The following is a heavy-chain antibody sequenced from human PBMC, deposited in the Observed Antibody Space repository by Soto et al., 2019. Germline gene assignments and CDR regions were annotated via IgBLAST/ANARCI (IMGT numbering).Heavy chain of an antibody. CDR2: NNSEGTGT. D-gene: IGHD3-22*01. CDR1: GVTFSSYW. CDR3: VRDYDSSGYNSDY. J-gene: IGHJ4*02. V-gene: IGHV3-74*01. Sequence: GGSLGLACADSGVTFSSYWMHWVRQVPGKGLVWVSRNNSEGTGTIYADSVKGRFTISRDNAKNTLYLQMNSLRAEDTAVYYCVRDYDSSGYNSDYWGQGTPVTVSS.